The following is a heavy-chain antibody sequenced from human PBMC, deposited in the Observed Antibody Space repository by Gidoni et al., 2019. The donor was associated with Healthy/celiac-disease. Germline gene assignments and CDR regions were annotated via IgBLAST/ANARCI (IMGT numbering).Heavy chain of an antibody. CDR1: GYTFTGYY. J-gene: IGHJ4*02. CDR3: ARPLMTTVTTGALAPFDY. D-gene: IGHD4-17*01. V-gene: IGHV1-2*02. CDR2: INPNSGGT. Sequence: QVQLVQSGAEVKKPGASVKVSCKASGYTFTGYYMHWVRQAPGQGLEWMGWINPNSGGTNYAQKFQGRVTMTRDTSISTAYMELSRLRSDDTAVYYCARPLMTTVTTGALAPFDYWGQGTLVTVSS.